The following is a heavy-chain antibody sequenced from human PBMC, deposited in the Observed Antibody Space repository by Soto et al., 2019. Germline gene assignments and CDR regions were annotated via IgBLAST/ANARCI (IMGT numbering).Heavy chain of an antibody. Sequence: QVQLVQSGAEVKKPGASVKVSCKASGYTFTSYDINWVRQATGQGLEWMGWMNPNSGNTGYAQKFQGRVTMTRNTSISTAYMELSSLRSEDTAVYYCARSPDYGSGSLFRGYYYYGMDVWGQGTTVTVSS. V-gene: IGHV1-8*01. CDR2: MNPNSGNT. J-gene: IGHJ6*02. D-gene: IGHD3-10*01. CDR1: GYTFTSYD. CDR3: ARSPDYGSGSLFRGYYYYGMDV.